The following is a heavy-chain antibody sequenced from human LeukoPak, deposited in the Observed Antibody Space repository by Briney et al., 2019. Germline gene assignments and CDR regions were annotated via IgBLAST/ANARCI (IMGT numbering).Heavy chain of an antibody. V-gene: IGHV3-23*03. J-gene: IGHJ3*02. Sequence: GGSLRLSCAASGFTFSSYGMSWVRQAPGKGLECVSITYSGGSTYYADSVKGRFTISRDNSKNTLYLQMNSLRAEDTAVYYCAKDQGDTDAFDIWGQGTMVTVSS. CDR2: TYSGGST. CDR3: AKDQGDTDAFDI. CDR1: GFTFSSYG. D-gene: IGHD1-26*01.